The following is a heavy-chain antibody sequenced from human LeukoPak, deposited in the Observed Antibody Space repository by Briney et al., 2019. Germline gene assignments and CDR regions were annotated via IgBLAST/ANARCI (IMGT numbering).Heavy chain of an antibody. CDR2: IIPIFGTA. Sequence: GSSVKVSCKASGGTFSSYAISWVRQAPGQGLEWIGGIIPIFGTANYAQKFQGRVTITADESTSTAYMELSSLRSEDTAVYYCARGGRFYYYYYMDVWGKGPTVTVSS. D-gene: IGHD3-3*01. J-gene: IGHJ6*03. CDR3: ARGGRFYYYYYMDV. V-gene: IGHV1-69*01. CDR1: GGTFSSYA.